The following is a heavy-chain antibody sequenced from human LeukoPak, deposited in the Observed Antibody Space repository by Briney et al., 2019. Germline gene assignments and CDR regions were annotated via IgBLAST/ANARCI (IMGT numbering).Heavy chain of an antibody. D-gene: IGHD3-10*01. CDR2: IRYDGSNK. V-gene: IGHV3-30*02. CDR1: GFTFSSYG. CDR3: AKDSQRGYYRSGSYYNRGRYYYYMDV. Sequence: GGSLRLSCAASGFTFSSYGMPWVRQAPGKGLEWVAFIRYDGSNKYYADSVKGRFTISRDNSKNTLYLQRNSLRAEDTAVDYCAKDSQRGYYRSGSYYNRGRYYYYMDVWGKGTTVTIPS. J-gene: IGHJ6*03.